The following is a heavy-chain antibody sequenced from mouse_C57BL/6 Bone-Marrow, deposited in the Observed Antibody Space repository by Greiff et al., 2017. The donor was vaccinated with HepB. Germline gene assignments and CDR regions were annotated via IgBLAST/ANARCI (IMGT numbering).Heavy chain of an antibody. CDR1: GFTFSDYY. J-gene: IGHJ1*03. CDR2: ISNGGGST. CDR3: ARGATVVATNWYFDV. D-gene: IGHD1-1*01. V-gene: IGHV5-12*01. Sequence: EVMLVESGGGLVQPGGSLKLSCAASGFTFSDYYMYWVRQTPEKRLEWVAYISNGGGSTYYPDTVKGRFTISRDNAKNTLYLQMSRLKSEDTAMYYCARGATVVATNWYFDVWGTGTTVTVSS.